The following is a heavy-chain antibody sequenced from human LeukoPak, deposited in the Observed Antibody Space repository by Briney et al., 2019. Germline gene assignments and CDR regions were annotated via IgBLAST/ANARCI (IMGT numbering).Heavy chain of an antibody. CDR2: VYYSGTS. CDR1: GGSISDYY. V-gene: IGHV4-59*01. D-gene: IGHD3-16*01. CDR3: ARSLRRRKFDP. J-gene: IGHJ5*02. Sequence: PSETLSLTCTVPGGSISDYYWSWIRQTPGEGLEWIGYVYYSGTSTYNPSLKSRVTTSVDSSKNQFSLSLRSVTAADTAVYYCARSLRRRKFDPWGQGTLVTVSS.